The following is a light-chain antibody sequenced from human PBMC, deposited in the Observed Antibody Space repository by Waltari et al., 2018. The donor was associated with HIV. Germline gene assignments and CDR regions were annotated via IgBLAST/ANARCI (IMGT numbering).Light chain of an antibody. CDR3: QQLNTYPLVT. J-gene: IGKJ5*01. Sequence: DIQLTQSPSFLSASVGARVTRTCRASQGIASYLAWYQQKPGKAPELLIYTASTLQSGVPSRFSGSGSGTDFTLTISSLQPEDLATYYCQQLNTYPLVTFGQGTRLEI. CDR1: QGIASY. CDR2: TAS. V-gene: IGKV1-9*01.